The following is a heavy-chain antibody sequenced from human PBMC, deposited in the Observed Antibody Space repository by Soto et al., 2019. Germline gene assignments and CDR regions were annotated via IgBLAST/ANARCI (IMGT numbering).Heavy chain of an antibody. Sequence: GGSLRLSCAASGFTFSSYDTHWVRQATGKGLEWVSAIGTAGDTYYPGSVKGRFTISRDNANNSLYLQMNSLRAGDAAVYYCARDGYYDGSGSYYSRPYGIDVWGQGATVTVAS. CDR2: IGTAGDT. CDR3: ARDGYYDGSGSYYSRPYGIDV. J-gene: IGHJ6*02. CDR1: GFTFSSYD. V-gene: IGHV3-13*01. D-gene: IGHD3-10*01.